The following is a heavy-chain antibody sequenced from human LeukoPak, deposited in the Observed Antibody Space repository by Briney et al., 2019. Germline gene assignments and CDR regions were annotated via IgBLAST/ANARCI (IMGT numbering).Heavy chain of an antibody. CDR3: VRDRSVDYFDE. CDR1: GFTFSSYA. Sequence: GGSLRLSCAASGFTFSSYAMSWVRQAPGKGLEWVTVIWYDGSEKYYRESVKGRFSASRDNSRNTLYLQMNNLRVEDTAVYYCVRDRSVDYFDEWGRGTQVTVSS. J-gene: IGHJ4*02. CDR2: IWYDGSEK. V-gene: IGHV3-33*08. D-gene: IGHD4-23*01.